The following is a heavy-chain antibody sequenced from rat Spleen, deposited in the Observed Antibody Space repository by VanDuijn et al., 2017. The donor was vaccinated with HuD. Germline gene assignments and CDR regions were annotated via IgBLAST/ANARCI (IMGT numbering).Heavy chain of an antibody. D-gene: IGHD4-3*01. CDR2: ISYRDIT. CDR1: GYSITSNY. CDR3: ARYIGNNSGFAY. J-gene: IGHJ3*01. Sequence: EVQLQESGPGLVKPSQSLSLTCSVTGYSITSNYWGWIRKFPGNKMEWIGHISYRDITSYNPSLKSRISITRDTSKNQFFLKLKSVTTEDTATYYCARYIGNNSGFAYWGQGTLVTVSS. V-gene: IGHV3-1*01.